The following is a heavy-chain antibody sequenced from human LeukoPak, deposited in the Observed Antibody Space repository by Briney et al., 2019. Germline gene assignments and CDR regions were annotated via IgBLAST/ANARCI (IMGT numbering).Heavy chain of an antibody. CDR3: ARSLVFRGASDI. Sequence: GESLKISCKGSGYPFTSYWIGWVRQKPGKGLEWMGSIYPGDSDIRSSPSFQGQVTISADKSISTAYLKWSSLKASDTAMYYCARSLVFRGASDIWGQGTMVTVSS. J-gene: IGHJ3*02. CDR1: GYPFTSYW. V-gene: IGHV5-51*01. CDR2: IYPGDSDI. D-gene: IGHD2-8*02.